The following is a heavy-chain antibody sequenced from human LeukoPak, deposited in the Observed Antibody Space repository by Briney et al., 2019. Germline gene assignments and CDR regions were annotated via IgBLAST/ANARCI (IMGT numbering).Heavy chain of an antibody. V-gene: IGHV3-21*04. CDR1: GFTFSSYN. D-gene: IGHD2-2*01. CDR2: ITSSSNYI. J-gene: IGHJ4*02. CDR3: AKSYCISTSCYFLFDY. Sequence: AGGSLRLSCAASGFTFSSYNMNWVRQAPGKGLEWVSSITSSSNYIYYADSVKGRFTISRDNAKNSLYLQMNSLRVEDTALYYCAKSYCISTSCYFLFDYWGQGTLVTVSS.